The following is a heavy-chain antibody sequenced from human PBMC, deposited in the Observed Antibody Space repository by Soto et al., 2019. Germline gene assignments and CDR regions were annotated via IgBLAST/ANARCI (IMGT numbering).Heavy chain of an antibody. CDR1: GYTFTSYD. J-gene: IGHJ6*02. D-gene: IGHD3-3*01. CDR2: MNPNSGNT. V-gene: IGHV1-8*01. Sequence: ASVKVSCKASGYTFTSYDINWVRQATGQGLEWMGWMNPNSGNTGYAQKFQGRVTMTRNTSISTAYMELSSLRSEDSAVYYCARSSDFWSGFYGMDVWGQGTTVTVSS. CDR3: ARSSDFWSGFYGMDV.